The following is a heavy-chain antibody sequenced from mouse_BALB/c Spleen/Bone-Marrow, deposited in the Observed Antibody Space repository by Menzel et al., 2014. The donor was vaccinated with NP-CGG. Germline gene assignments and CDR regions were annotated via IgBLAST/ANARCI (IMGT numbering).Heavy chain of an antibody. CDR3: AGSTPLAY. CDR2: IYPGDDDT. Sequence: QVQLQQSGAELVRPGSSVKISCKASGYAFXRSWMNWVKQRPGQGLEWIGQIYPGDDDTNYSGKFKGRATLTADKSSGTAYMQLSSLTSEDSAVYFCAGSTPLAYWGQGTLVTVSA. D-gene: IGHD1-1*01. J-gene: IGHJ3*01. V-gene: IGHV1-80*01. CDR1: GYAFXRSW.